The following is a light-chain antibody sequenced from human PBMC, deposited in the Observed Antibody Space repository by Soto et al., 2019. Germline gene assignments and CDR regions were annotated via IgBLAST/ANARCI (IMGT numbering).Light chain of an antibody. V-gene: IGKV3-20*01. Sequence: EIVLTQSPGTLSLSLGERATLSCRASQSASSTYLAWYPQKPGQAPRLLICGASSRATGIPDRFSGSGSGTDFTLTISRLEPEDFAVYYCQQYASSPWTFGQGTKVEIK. CDR1: QSASSTY. J-gene: IGKJ1*01. CDR3: QQYASSPWT. CDR2: GAS.